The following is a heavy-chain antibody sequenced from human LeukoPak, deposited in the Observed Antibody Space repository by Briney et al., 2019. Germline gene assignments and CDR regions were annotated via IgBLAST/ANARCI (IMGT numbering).Heavy chain of an antibody. D-gene: IGHD2-2*01. J-gene: IGHJ4*02. CDR2: ISSSSSYI. Sequence: GGSLRLSCAASGFTFSSYNMNWVRQAPGKGLEWVSSISSSSSYIYYADSVKGRFTISRDNAKNSLYLQMNSLRAEDTAVYYCARVISKRCSSTSCDYWGQGTLVTVSS. V-gene: IGHV3-21*01. CDR3: ARVISKRCSSTSCDY. CDR1: GFTFSSYN.